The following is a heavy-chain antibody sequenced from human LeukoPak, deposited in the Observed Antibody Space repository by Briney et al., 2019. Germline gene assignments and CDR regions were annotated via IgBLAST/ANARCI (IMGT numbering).Heavy chain of an antibody. Sequence: PGGSLRLSCAASGFIFDDYAMHWVRQAPGKGLEWVSGISWNSGSICYADSVKGRFTISRDNAKTSMYLQMNSLRAEDTALYYCAKDFQYYDSSGYLDYWGQGTLVTVSS. D-gene: IGHD3-22*01. V-gene: IGHV3-9*01. CDR1: GFIFDDYA. CDR2: ISWNSGSI. CDR3: AKDFQYYDSSGYLDY. J-gene: IGHJ4*02.